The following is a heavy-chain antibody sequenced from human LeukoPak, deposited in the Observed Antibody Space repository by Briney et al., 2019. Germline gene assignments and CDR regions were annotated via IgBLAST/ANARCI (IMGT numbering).Heavy chain of an antibody. D-gene: IGHD6-19*01. CDR1: GFTFSNYA. V-gene: IGHV3-23*01. CDR2: ISSRGDST. CDR3: AKGPRPDITVAHTLEK. Sequence: GGSLRLSCAASGFTFSNYAMSWVRQAAGRGLELVSTISSRGDSTHDADSVKGRFTISRDNSKNSLYLQMNSLRAEDTAVYYCAKGPRPDITVAHTLEKWGQGTLVTVSS. J-gene: IGHJ4*02.